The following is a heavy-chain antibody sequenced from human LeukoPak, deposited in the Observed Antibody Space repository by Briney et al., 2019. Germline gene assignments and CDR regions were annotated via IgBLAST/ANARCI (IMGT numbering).Heavy chain of an antibody. D-gene: IGHD3-3*01. CDR1: GGTFSSYA. CDR2: IIPILGIA. V-gene: IGHV1-69*04. Sequence: PVKVSCKASGGTFSSYAISWVRQAPGQGLEWMGRIIPILGIANYAQKFQGRVTITADKSTSTAYMELSSLRSEDTAVYYCARFDFWSGYLNYGMDVWGQGTTVTVSS. J-gene: IGHJ6*02. CDR3: ARFDFWSGYLNYGMDV.